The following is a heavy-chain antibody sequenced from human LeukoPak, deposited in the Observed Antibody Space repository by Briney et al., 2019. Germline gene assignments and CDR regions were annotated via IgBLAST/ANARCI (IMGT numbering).Heavy chain of an antibody. CDR3: AKDGVYGPGCCYYFDY. D-gene: IGHD3-10*01. Sequence: GRSLRLSCAASGFTFSSYAMSWVRQAPGKGLEWVSAISGSGISTYYADSVKGRFTISRDNSKNTLYLQMNSLRAEDTAVYYCAKDGVYGPGCCYYFDYWGQGTLVTVSS. V-gene: IGHV3-23*01. CDR1: GFTFSSYA. J-gene: IGHJ4*02. CDR2: ISGSGIST.